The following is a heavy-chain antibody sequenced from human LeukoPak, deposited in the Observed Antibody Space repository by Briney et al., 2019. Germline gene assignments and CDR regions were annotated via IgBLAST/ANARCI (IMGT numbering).Heavy chain of an antibody. Sequence: GGSLSLSCAASRFTFSSYGMHWVRQAPGQGLEWVAFIRYDGSNKYYTDSVKGRFTISRDNSKNTLYLQMNSLRAEDTAVYYCAKLYAPPKTTRELGLLDYWGQGTLVTVSS. CDR2: IRYDGSNK. D-gene: IGHD1-7*01. V-gene: IGHV3-30*02. CDR1: RFTFSSYG. J-gene: IGHJ4*02. CDR3: AKLYAPPKTTRELGLLDY.